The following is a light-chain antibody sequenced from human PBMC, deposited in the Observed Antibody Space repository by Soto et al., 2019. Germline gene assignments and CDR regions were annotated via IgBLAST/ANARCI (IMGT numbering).Light chain of an antibody. CDR2: AAS. CDR3: QQTYRTPRT. CDR1: QSISNY. Sequence: DIQMTQSPSSLSASVGDRVTITCRASQSISNYLNWYQQKPGKAPKVLIYAASSLQSGVPSRFSGSVSGTDFTLTSSSLQPEDFATYYCQQTYRTPRTFGQGTKVEIK. J-gene: IGKJ1*01. V-gene: IGKV1-39*01.